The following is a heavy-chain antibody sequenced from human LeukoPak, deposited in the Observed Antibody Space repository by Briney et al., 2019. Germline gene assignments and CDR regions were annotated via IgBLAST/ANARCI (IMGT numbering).Heavy chain of an antibody. V-gene: IGHV3-23*01. CDR2: ISGSGGRT. CDR1: GFTFSSYA. D-gene: IGHD3-10*01. J-gene: IGHJ4*02. Sequence: PGGSLRLSCGASGFTFSSYALTWVRQAPGKGLEWVSTISGSGGRTNYTDSVKGRLTISRDSSKTTLSLQMDSLRAEDTAVYYCARHRLVWGLFTDYYFDYWGQGVLVTVSS. CDR3: ARHRLVWGLFTDYYFDY.